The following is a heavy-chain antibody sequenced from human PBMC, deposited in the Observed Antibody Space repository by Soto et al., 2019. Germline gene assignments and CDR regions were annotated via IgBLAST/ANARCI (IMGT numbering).Heavy chain of an antibody. CDR3: ARELLFYDSDGFSWDDAFDI. J-gene: IGHJ3*02. CDR1: GGSLSSSAYS. D-gene: IGHD3-22*01. V-gene: IGHV4-30-2*01. CDR2: IYQSGST. Sequence: KPSETLSLTCAVSGGSLSSSAYSWSWIRQPPGKSLEWIGFIYQSGSTYYNPSLKSRVTMSLDRPKNQFSLKLSSVTAADTAVYYCARELLFYDSDGFSWDDAFDIWGQGTMVTVSS.